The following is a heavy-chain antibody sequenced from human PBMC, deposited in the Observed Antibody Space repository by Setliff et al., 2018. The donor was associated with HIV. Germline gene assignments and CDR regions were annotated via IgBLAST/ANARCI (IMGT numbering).Heavy chain of an antibody. V-gene: IGHV1-2*06. CDR1: GYTFTSYS. CDR3: ARGTRVGANDAFDI. J-gene: IGHJ3*02. CDR2: INPNSGGT. D-gene: IGHD1-26*01. Sequence: GASVKVSCKASGYTFTSYSMHWVRQAPGQGLEWMGRINPNSGGTNYAQKCQGRVTMTRDTSISKAYMELSRLRSDDTAVYYCARGTRVGANDAFDIWGQGTMVTVSS.